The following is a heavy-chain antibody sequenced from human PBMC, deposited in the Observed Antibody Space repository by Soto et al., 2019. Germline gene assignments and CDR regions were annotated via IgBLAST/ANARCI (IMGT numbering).Heavy chain of an antibody. D-gene: IGHD1-1*01. V-gene: IGHV4-4*07. CDR3: ARQTTFISSWFDY. Sequence: PSETLSLTCTVSGGSITNHYWTWIRQPAGKGPEWIGRIFTTGSTNYNPSLKSRLTMSVDTSKNQFSLKLNSVTAADTALYFCARQTTFISSWFDYWGHGTLVTVSS. J-gene: IGHJ5*01. CDR1: GGSITNHY. CDR2: IFTTGST.